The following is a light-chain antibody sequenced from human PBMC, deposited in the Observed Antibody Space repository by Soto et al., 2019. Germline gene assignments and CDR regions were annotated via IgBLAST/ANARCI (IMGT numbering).Light chain of an antibody. Sequence: AIRMTQSPSSFSASTGDRVTITCRASQDISNSLAWYQQKPGKAPNLLIYSASTLQSGVPSRFSGSGPGTDFTLTISGLQSEDFATYYCQQYYSYPPSFTFGPGTKVEI. CDR1: QDISNS. J-gene: IGKJ3*01. CDR3: QQYYSYPPSFT. V-gene: IGKV1-8*01. CDR2: SAS.